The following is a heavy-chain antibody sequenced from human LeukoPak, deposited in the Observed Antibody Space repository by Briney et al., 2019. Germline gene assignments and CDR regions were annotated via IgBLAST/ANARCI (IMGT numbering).Heavy chain of an antibody. CDR2: ISWNGAIM. J-gene: IGHJ6*01. CDR1: GFKFDDYG. Sequence: PGRSLRLSCATSGFKFDDYGMHWVRQAPRKGLEWVSGISWNGAIMVYADSVKGRFTISRDNAKNSLYLQMNSLRAEDTALYYCAKDISIGGYADGYFNGMDAWGKGPRSPSPQ. D-gene: IGHD5-12*01. V-gene: IGHV3-9*01. CDR3: AKDISIGGYADGYFNGMDA.